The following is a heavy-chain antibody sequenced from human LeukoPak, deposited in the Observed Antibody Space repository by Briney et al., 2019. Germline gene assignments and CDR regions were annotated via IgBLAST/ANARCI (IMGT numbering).Heavy chain of an antibody. Sequence: GGSLRLSCAPSGFTFSSHAMSWVRQAPGKGLQWVSVISGSAGNTYYADSVKGRFTISRDNSKNTLYLQMNSLRAEDTAVYYCARSDRIVGATATFDYWGQGTLVTVSS. CDR3: ARSDRIVGATATFDY. V-gene: IGHV3-23*01. J-gene: IGHJ4*02. D-gene: IGHD1-26*01. CDR2: ISGSAGNT. CDR1: GFTFSSHA.